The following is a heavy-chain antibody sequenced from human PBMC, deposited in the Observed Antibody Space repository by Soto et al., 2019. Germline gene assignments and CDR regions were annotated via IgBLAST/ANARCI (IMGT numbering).Heavy chain of an antibody. CDR3: AGGFWYYDYLWGSYGYTGDAFDI. CDR2: MYYSGST. V-gene: IGHV4-31*03. Sequence: SETLSLTCTVSGGSISSGGYYWSWIRQHPGKCLDWIGYMYYSGSTYYNPSLKSRVTISVDTSKNQFSLKLSSVTAADTAVYYCAGGFWYYDYLWGSYGYTGDAFDIWGQWTMVTLSS. D-gene: IGHD3-16*01. CDR1: GGSISSGGYY. J-gene: IGHJ3*02.